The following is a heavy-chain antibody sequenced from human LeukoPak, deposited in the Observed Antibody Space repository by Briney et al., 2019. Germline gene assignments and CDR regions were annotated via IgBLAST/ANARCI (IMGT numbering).Heavy chain of an antibody. J-gene: IGHJ3*01. D-gene: IGHD3-22*01. CDR2: INHSGST. CDR3: ARELRYDNSDSGAF. CDR1: GGSFSGYY. V-gene: IGHV4-34*01. Sequence: KASETLSLTCAVYGGSFSGYYWSWIRQPPGKGLEWIGEINHSGSTNYNPSLKSRVTIPVDTSKNQFSLKQSSVTAADTALYYCARELRYDNSDSGAFWGQGTVVTVSS.